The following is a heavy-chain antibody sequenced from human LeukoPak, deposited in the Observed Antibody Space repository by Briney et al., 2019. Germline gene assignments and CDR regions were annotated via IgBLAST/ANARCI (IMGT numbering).Heavy chain of an antibody. D-gene: IGHD3-22*01. CDR2: INTGGGTI. CDR1: GFTFSSYE. Sequence: PGGSLRLSCAASGFTFSSYEMNWVRQAPGKGLEWVSYINTGGGTIYADSVKGRFTISRDNARNSLYLQMNSLRAEDTAVYYCARDLYDSSGYYCDYWGQGTLVTVSS. J-gene: IGHJ4*02. V-gene: IGHV3-48*03. CDR3: ARDLYDSSGYYCDY.